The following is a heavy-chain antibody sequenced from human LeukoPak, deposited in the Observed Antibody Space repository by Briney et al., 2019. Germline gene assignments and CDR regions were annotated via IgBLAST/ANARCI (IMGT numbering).Heavy chain of an antibody. CDR3: ARPGYSSGWYVDY. CDR1: GYSFTSYW. D-gene: IGHD6-19*01. J-gene: IGHJ4*02. Sequence: GESLKISCKGSGYSFTSYWIVWVRQMPGKGLEWMGIIYPGDSDTRYSPSFQGQVTISADKSISTAYLQWSSMKASDTAMYYCARPGYSSGWYVDYWGQGTLVTVSS. V-gene: IGHV5-51*01. CDR2: IYPGDSDT.